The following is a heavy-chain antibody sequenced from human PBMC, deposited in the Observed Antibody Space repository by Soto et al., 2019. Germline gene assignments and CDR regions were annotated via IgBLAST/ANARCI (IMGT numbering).Heavy chain of an antibody. Sequence: QVQLVQSGAEVKKPGSSVKVSCKASGGTFSRSAISWVRQAPGQGLECMGVIMPTSGRPDYAQKFQGRVIITADDSTSTAYMELSGLRSEDTAVYYCARTTITGSSPPRGFFDLWGRGTLVTVSS. CDR2: IMPTSGRP. CDR3: ARTTITGSSPPRGFFDL. V-gene: IGHV1-69*01. CDR1: GGTFSRSA. D-gene: IGHD1-20*01. J-gene: IGHJ2*01.